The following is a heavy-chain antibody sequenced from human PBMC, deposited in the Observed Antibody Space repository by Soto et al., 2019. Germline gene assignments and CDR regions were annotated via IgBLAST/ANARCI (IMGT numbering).Heavy chain of an antibody. CDR2: ISYDGSNK. V-gene: IGHV3-30*18. Sequence: PGGSLRLSCAASGFTFSSYGMHWVRQAPGKGLEWVAVISYDGSNKYYADSVKGRFTISRDNSKNTLYLQVNSLRAEDTAVYYCAKDLNSSGWYSDYYYGMDVWGQGTTVTVSS. D-gene: IGHD6-19*01. J-gene: IGHJ6*02. CDR1: GFTFSSYG. CDR3: AKDLNSSGWYSDYYYGMDV.